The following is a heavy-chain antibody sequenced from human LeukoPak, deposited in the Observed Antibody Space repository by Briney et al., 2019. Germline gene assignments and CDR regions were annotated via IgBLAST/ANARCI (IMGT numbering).Heavy chain of an antibody. CDR2: INTNTGNP. CDR3: ARQGPGYCGSTKCYGVGH. CDR1: GYTFTSYA. V-gene: IGHV7-4-1*02. D-gene: IGHD2-2*01. Sequence: ASVKVSCKASGYTFTSYAMNWVRRAPGQGLEWMGWINTNTGNPTYAQGFTGRFVFSLDTSVSTAYLQISSLKVEDTAVYYCARQGPGYCGSTKCYGVGHWGQGTLVTVSS. J-gene: IGHJ4*02.